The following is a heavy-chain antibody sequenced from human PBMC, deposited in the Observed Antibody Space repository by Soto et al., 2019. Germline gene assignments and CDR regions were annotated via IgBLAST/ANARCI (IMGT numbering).Heavy chain of an antibody. CDR1: GFTFDNFA. CDR2: ISGGGGGT. Sequence: GGSLRLSCTTSGFTFDNFAMSWVRQAPGRGLEWVSAISGGGGGTYYADSVKGRFIISRDNSKNTVYLQVNGLRTEDTAVYYCAKDVHYDSGGGLDYWGQGTLVTVSS. CDR3: AKDVHYDSGGGLDY. J-gene: IGHJ4*02. V-gene: IGHV3-23*01. D-gene: IGHD3-22*01.